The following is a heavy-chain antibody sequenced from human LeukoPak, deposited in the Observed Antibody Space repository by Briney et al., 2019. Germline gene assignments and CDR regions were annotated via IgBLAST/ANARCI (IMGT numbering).Heavy chain of an antibody. V-gene: IGHV3-48*01. J-gene: IGHJ4*02. CDR2: ISASRGIT. CDR3: AKGRPQFSSTSCYLDY. D-gene: IGHD2-2*01. CDR1: GFTFSSYS. Sequence: PGGSLRLSCAASGFTFSSYSMNWVRQAPGMGLEWLSYISASRGITYYADSVKGRFTISRDNSKNTLYLQMNSLRAEDTAVYYCAKGRPQFSSTSCYLDYWGQGTLVTVSS.